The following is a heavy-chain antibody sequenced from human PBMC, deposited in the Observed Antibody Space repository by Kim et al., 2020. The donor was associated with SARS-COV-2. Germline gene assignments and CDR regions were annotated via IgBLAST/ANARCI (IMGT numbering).Heavy chain of an antibody. CDR2: ISGSGGST. D-gene: IGHD6-6*01. CDR3: IPDPSSSDFNY. J-gene: IGHJ4*02. Sequence: GGSLRLSCAASGFTFSSYAMSWVRQAPGKGLEWVSAISGSGGSTYYADSVKGRFTISRDNSKNTLYLQMNSLRAEDTAVYYCIPDPSSSDFNYWGQGTLVTVSS. CDR1: GFTFSSYA. V-gene: IGHV3-23*01.